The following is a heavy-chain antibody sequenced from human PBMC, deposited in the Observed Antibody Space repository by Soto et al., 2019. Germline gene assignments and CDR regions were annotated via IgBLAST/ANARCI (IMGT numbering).Heavy chain of an antibody. CDR3: AHGDPLDFHY. Sequence: QITLEESGPAVVKPTQTLTLTCTFSGFSLSNSGESVGWIRQPPGKALEWLGLIYWNGIERYNPSLKRRLSITKDTSKNHGLLTVTNMDPVDTATYFCAHGDPLDFHYWGQGTLVTVSP. CDR2: IYWNGIE. D-gene: IGHD3-10*01. V-gene: IGHV2-5*01. J-gene: IGHJ4*02. CDR1: GFSLSNSGES.